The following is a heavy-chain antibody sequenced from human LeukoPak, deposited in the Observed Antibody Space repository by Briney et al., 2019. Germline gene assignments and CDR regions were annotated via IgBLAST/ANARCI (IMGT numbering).Heavy chain of an antibody. CDR1: GYTFTSYY. J-gene: IGHJ6*02. CDR2: INPSGGST. CDR3: AREGGTVATTSNYYYYGMDV. V-gene: IGHV1-46*01. Sequence: ASVKVSCKASGYTFTSYYMHWVRQAPGQGLEWMGIINPSGGSTSYAQKFQGRVTMTRDTSTSTVYMELSSLRSEDTAVYYCAREGGTVATTSNYYYYGMDVWGQGTTVIVSS. D-gene: IGHD4-17*01.